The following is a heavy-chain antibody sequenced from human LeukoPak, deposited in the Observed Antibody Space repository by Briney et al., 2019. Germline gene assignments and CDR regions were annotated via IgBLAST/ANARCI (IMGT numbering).Heavy chain of an antibody. D-gene: IGHD6-6*01. Sequence: SETLSLTCTVSGGSISSYYWSWIRQPPGKGLEWIGYIYYSGSTKYNPSLKTRVTISVDTSNKQFSLKLSSVTAADTAVYYCARGQGDSSSPGGFYYYYYMDVWGKGTTVTVSS. CDR1: GGSISSYY. CDR3: ARGQGDSSSPGGFYYYYYMDV. CDR2: IYYSGST. V-gene: IGHV4-59*12. J-gene: IGHJ6*03.